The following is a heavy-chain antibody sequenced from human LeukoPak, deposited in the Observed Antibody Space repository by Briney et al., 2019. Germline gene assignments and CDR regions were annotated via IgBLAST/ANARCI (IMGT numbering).Heavy chain of an antibody. CDR3: ARHVRPYDFWSGYPQYYFDY. J-gene: IGHJ4*02. CDR2: IYYSGST. CDR1: GGSISSSSYY. V-gene: IGHV4-39*01. Sequence: KPSETLSLTCTVSGGSISSSSYYWGWIRQPPGKGLEWIGSIYYSGSTYYNPSLKSRGTISVDTSKNHFSLKLTSVTAADTAVYYCARHVRPYDFWSGYPQYYFDYWGQGTLVTVSS. D-gene: IGHD3-3*01.